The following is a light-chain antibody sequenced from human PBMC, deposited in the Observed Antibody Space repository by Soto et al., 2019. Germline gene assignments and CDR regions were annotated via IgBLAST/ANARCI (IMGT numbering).Light chain of an antibody. J-gene: IGKJ1*01. Sequence: DIQMTQSPSTLSASVGDRVTITCRASQSISDSLAWYQQKPGKAPKLLIYEASSLKSRVPSRFSGSRSGTEYTLTINSLQPDDFATYYCQQYNGYWTFGQGTKVEIK. V-gene: IGKV1-5*03. CDR1: QSISDS. CDR3: QQYNGYWT. CDR2: EAS.